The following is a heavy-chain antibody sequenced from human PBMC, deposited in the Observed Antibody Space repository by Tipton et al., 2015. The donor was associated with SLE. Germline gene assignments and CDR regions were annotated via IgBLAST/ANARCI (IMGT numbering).Heavy chain of an antibody. CDR1: GFTFNMYG. CDR2: ISYDGGYK. CDR3: ARGITGATIDY. J-gene: IGHJ4*02. D-gene: IGHD1-20*01. Sequence: RSLRLSCAASGFTFNMYGIHWVRQAPGKGLEWVALISYDGGYKYYADSVKGRFTISRENSKNTLYLQMNTLRAEDTAVYYCARGITGATIDYWGQGTLVTVSS. V-gene: IGHV3-30*03.